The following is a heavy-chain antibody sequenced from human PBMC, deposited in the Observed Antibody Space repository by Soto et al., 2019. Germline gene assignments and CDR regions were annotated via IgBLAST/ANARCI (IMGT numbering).Heavy chain of an antibody. Sequence: ASVKVSCKASGYIFTSYYLHWVRQAPGQRLEWMGWINAGNGNTKYSQKFQGRVTITRDTSASTAYMELSSLRSEDTAVYYCARSIVVVTALDYWGQGTLVTVSS. CDR1: GYIFTSYY. CDR3: ARSIVVVTALDY. J-gene: IGHJ4*02. CDR2: INAGNGNT. V-gene: IGHV1-3*01. D-gene: IGHD2-21*02.